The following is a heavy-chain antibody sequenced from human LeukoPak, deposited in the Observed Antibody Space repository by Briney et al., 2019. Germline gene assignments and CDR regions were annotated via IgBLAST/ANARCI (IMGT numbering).Heavy chain of an antibody. CDR1: GFTFSSYG. CDR3: AKDRRRIAAAEDYMDV. D-gene: IGHD6-13*01. CDR2: IRYDGSNK. Sequence: HPGGSLRLSCAASGFTFSSYGMHWVRQAPGKGLEWVAFIRYDGSNKYYADSVKGRFTISRDNSKNTLYLQMNSLRAEDTAVYYCAKDRRRIAAAEDYMDVWGKGTTVTISS. J-gene: IGHJ6*03. V-gene: IGHV3-30*02.